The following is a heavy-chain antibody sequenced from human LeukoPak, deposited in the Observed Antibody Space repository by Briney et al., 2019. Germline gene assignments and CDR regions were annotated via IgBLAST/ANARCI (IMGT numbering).Heavy chain of an antibody. Sequence: SETLSLTCTVSGASTSSSSHYWRWTRQPPGKGLEWLGYIYYSGSTSYNPSLKSRVTISVDTSKNQFSLKLSSVTAADTAVYYCAREASGYSYGLYNWFDPWGQGTLVTVSS. J-gene: IGHJ5*02. CDR3: AREASGYSYGLYNWFDP. CDR1: GASTSSSSHY. D-gene: IGHD5-18*01. V-gene: IGHV4-61*01. CDR2: IYYSGST.